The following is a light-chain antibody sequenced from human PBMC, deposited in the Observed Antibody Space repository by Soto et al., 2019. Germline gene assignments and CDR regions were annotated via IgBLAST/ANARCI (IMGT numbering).Light chain of an antibody. CDR3: QQLRMYLST. V-gene: IGKV1-9*01. J-gene: IGKJ4*01. Sequence: SVYVRDRVNITWRACQDIAIYLAWYQQKPGEAPKLLIYAASTLYGGVPSRFSGSGSGTDFALTITSLQAEDFATYYCQQLRMYLSTFGGGTNVDFK. CDR1: QDIAIY. CDR2: AAS.